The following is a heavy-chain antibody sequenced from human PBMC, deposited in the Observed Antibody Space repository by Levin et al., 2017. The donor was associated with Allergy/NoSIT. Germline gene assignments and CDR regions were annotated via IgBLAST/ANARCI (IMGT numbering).Heavy chain of an antibody. CDR1: GGSISSYY. D-gene: IGHD6-19*01. V-gene: IGHV4-59*01. CDR2: IYYSGST. CDR3: ARSGAGIKGYFQH. J-gene: IGHJ1*01. Sequence: PSETLSLTCTVSGGSISSYYWSWIRQPPGKGLEWIGYIYYSGSTNYNPSLKSRVTISVDTSKNQFSLKLSSVTAADTAVYYCARSGAGIKGYFQHWGQGTLVTVSS.